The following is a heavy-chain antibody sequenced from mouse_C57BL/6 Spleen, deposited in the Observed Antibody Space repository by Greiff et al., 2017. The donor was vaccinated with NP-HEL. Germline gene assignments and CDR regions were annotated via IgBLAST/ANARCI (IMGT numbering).Heavy chain of an antibody. Sequence: DVQLVESGGCLVKPGGSLKLSCAASGFTFSSYAMSWVRQTPEKRLEWVATISDGGSYTYYPDNVKGRFTISRDNAKNNLYLQMSHLKSEDTAMYYCARGEGYGNYRYYFGYWGQGTTLTVSS. CDR1: GFTFSSYA. D-gene: IGHD2-1*01. CDR2: ISDGGSYT. V-gene: IGHV5-4*01. CDR3: ARGEGYGNYRYYFGY. J-gene: IGHJ2*01.